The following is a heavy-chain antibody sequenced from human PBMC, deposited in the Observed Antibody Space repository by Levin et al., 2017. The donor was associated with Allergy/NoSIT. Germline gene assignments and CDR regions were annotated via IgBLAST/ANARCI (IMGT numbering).Heavy chain of an antibody. CDR3: ARGHNVASSNPRFLAWGYHYLGP. D-gene: IGHD3-3*01. J-gene: IGHJ5*02. V-gene: IGHV4-30-2*06. CDR2: IYQNGGT. CDR1: GDSITSGSYS. Sequence: SETLSLNCSVSGDSITSGSYSWSWIRQSPGKGLEWIGYIYQNGGTYYTPSLKSRVTMSVDRSENHFSLRLTSVTAADTGVYYCARGHNVASSNPRFLAWGYHYLGPWGQGILVTVSS.